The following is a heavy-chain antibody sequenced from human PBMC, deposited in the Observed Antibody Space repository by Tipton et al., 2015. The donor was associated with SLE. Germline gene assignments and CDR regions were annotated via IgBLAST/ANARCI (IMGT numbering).Heavy chain of an antibody. CDR1: GFTFSSYG. Sequence: QLVQSGGGVVQPGGSLRLSCAASGFTFSSYGMHWVRQAPGKGLEWVAFIRYDGSNKYYADSVKGRFTISRDNSKNTLYLQMNSLRAEDTAMYYCAKEGELELLYYFDYWGQGTLVTVSS. CDR2: IRYDGSNK. D-gene: IGHD1-7*01. CDR3: AKEGELELLYYFDY. V-gene: IGHV3-30*02. J-gene: IGHJ4*02.